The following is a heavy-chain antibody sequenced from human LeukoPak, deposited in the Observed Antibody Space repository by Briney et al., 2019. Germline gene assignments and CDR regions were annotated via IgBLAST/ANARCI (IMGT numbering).Heavy chain of an antibody. CDR3: TTYSSTWFSFDD. CDR2: IKRKSDGGTT. V-gene: IGHV3-15*01. J-gene: IGHJ4*02. Sequence: GGSLRLSCAASAFTFSDSLMSWVRQAPGKGLEWVGRIKRKSDGGTTEYAAPVKGRFTISRDDSKNTLYLQMNSLKIEDTAVYYCTTYSSTWFSFDDWGQGTLVTVST. D-gene: IGHD6-13*01. CDR1: AFTFSDSL.